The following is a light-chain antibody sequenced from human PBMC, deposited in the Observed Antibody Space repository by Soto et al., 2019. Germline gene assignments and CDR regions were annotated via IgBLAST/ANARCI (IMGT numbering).Light chain of an antibody. CDR3: QQSYSTPPT. J-gene: IGKJ1*01. Sequence: DLQMTQSPSSLSASVGDRVTITCRASPSISSYLNWYQQKPGKAPKLLIYAASSLQSGVPSRFSGSGSGTDFTLTISSLQPEDFATYYCQQSYSTPPTFGQGTKVEIK. CDR2: AAS. CDR1: PSISSY. V-gene: IGKV1-39*01.